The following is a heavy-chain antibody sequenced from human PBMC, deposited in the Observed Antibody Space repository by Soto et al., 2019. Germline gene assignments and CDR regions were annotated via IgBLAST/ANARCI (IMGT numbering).Heavy chain of an antibody. V-gene: IGHV4-38-2*02. J-gene: IGHJ4*01. D-gene: IGHD2-2*01. CDR3: ARAHVMVVASSTLDY. Sequence: PSETLSLTCTVSGYSISSGSYWGWIRQPPGKGPEWIASIYHGGTTFYNPSLKSPITISVDTSHNQFSLNLRSVTAADTAVYYCARAHVMVVASSTLDYWGHGTLVTVSS. CDR2: IYHGGTT. CDR1: GYSISSGSY.